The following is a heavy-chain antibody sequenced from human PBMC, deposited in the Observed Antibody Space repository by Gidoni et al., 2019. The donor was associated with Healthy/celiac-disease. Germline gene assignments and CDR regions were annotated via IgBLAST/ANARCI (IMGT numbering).Heavy chain of an antibody. J-gene: IGHJ6*02. V-gene: IGHV3-21*01. CDR2: ISSSSSYI. Sequence: EVQLVESGGGLVKPGGSLRLSCAASGFTFRSSSMNWVRQAPGKGLEWVSSISSSSSYIYYADSVKGRFTISRDNAKNSLYLQMNSLRAEDTAVYYCARDGGGPVAALFYYYYGMDVWGQGTTVTVSS. CDR1: GFTFRSSS. CDR3: ARDGGGPVAALFYYYYGMDV. D-gene: IGHD6-19*01.